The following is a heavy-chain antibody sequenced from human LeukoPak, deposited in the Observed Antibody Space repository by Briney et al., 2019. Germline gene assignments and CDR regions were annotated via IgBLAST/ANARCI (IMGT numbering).Heavy chain of an antibody. Sequence: ASVKVSCKASGYTFTSYNMHWVRQAPGQGLECMGIIKPSGGTTIYAHNFQGRVTMTRNTSISTAYMELSSLRSEDTAVYYCARGTTMVRGVPGVDYWGQGTLVTVSS. CDR2: IKPSGGTT. D-gene: IGHD3-10*01. CDR1: GYTFTSYN. J-gene: IGHJ4*02. V-gene: IGHV1-46*01. CDR3: ARGTTMVRGVPGVDY.